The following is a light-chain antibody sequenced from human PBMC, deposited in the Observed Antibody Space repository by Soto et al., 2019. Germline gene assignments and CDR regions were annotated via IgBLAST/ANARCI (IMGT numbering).Light chain of an antibody. CDR2: GAS. CDR3: QQDGSSPT. V-gene: IGKV3-20*01. CDR1: QSVSSSY. J-gene: IGKJ1*01. Sequence: EIVLTQSPGTLSLSPGERATLSCRASQSVSSSYLAWYQQKPGQAPRLLIYGASSRATGIPDRFSGSGSGRDFTLTISRLEPEDFAVYYCQQDGSSPTFGQGTKVEIK.